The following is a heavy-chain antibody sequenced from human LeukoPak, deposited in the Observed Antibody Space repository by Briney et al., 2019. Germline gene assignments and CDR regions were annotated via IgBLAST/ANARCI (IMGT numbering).Heavy chain of an antibody. D-gene: IGHD6-19*01. J-gene: IGHJ4*02. CDR1: GFTFSSYA. V-gene: IGHV3-23*01. CDR3: LAGTERIDY. CDR2: ISGSGGST. Sequence: SGGSLRLSCAASGFTFSSYAMSWVRQAPGKELEWVSAISGSGGSTYYADSVKGRFTISRDNSKNTLYLQMNSLRAEDTAVYYCLAGTERIDYWGQGTLVTVSS.